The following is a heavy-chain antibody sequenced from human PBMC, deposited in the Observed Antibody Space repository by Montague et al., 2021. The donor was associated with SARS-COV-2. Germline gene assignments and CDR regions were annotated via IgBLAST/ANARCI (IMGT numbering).Heavy chain of an antibody. D-gene: IGHD5-12*01. V-gene: IGHV4-39*01. CDR2: IYFGGGT. CDR3: ARHGSPTITYYYEEGLDV. Sequence: SETLSLTCTVSGDSISSYNYYWAWIRQSPGKGLEWIGSIYFGGGTFYXPSLKSRVTISVDTSNNQFSLKLSSVTAADTAVYFCARHGSPTITYYYEEGLDVWGQGTTVTVSS. J-gene: IGHJ6*02. CDR1: GDSISSYNYY.